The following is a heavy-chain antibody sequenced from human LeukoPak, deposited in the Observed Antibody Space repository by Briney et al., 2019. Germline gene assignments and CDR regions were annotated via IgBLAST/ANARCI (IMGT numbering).Heavy chain of an antibody. V-gene: IGHV1-18*01. CDR3: ARAANWNPDGYYYYYYYMDV. Sequence: GASVKVSCKASGYTFTSYGISWVRQAPGQGLEWMGWISAYNGNTNYAQKLQGRVTMTTDTSTSTAYMELRSLRSDDTAVYYCARAANWNPDGYYYYYYYMDVWGKGTTVTVSS. D-gene: IGHD1-20*01. CDR1: GYTFTSYG. CDR2: ISAYNGNT. J-gene: IGHJ6*03.